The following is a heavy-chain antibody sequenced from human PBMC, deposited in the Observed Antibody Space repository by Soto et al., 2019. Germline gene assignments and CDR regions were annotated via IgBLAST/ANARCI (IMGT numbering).Heavy chain of an antibody. V-gene: IGHV3-21*01. Sequence: PGGSLRLSCAASGFTFNNYMMIWVRQAPGKGLEWVSSISSSSNFIYYIDSVKGRFTISRDNAKNSLYLQMNSLRAEDTAVYYCARDLGRSSWWEVDYWGQGILVTVSS. D-gene: IGHD1-26*01. J-gene: IGHJ4*02. CDR2: ISSSSNFI. CDR3: ARDLGRSSWWEVDY. CDR1: GFTFNNYM.